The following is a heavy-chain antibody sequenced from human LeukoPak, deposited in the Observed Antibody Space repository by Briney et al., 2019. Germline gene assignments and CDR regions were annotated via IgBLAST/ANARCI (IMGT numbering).Heavy chain of an antibody. Sequence: ASQTLSLTCTVSGGSISSGDYYWSWIRQPPGKGLEWIGYIYYSGSTYYNPSLKSRVTISVDTSKNQFSLKLSSVTAADTAVYYCARESYGDYYYYGMDVWGQGTTVTVSS. V-gene: IGHV4-30-4*01. CDR3: ARESYGDYYYYGMDV. CDR1: GGSISSGDYY. CDR2: IYYSGST. J-gene: IGHJ6*02. D-gene: IGHD4-17*01.